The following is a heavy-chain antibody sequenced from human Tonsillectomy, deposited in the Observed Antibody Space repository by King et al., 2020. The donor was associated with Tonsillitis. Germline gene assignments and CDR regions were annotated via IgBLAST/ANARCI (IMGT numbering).Heavy chain of an antibody. CDR3: ARGFLGSGSWWXXGPYFDY. Sequence: VQLVESGGGVVQPGSSLRLSCEVSGFSTYSMHWVRQAPGKGLEWVAVISYDGSNKYYADSVKGRFTISRDNSKNTLYLQMNSLRAEDTAVYYCARGFLGSGSWWXXGPYFDYWGQGTLVTVSS. D-gene: IGHD2-15*01. J-gene: IGHJ4*02. V-gene: IGHV3-30*01. CDR2: ISYDGSNK. CDR1: GFSTYS.